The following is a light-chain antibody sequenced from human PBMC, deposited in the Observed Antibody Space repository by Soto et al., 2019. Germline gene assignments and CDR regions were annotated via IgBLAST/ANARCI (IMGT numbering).Light chain of an antibody. J-gene: IGKJ5*01. CDR3: QQRSNWPIT. CDR1: QSVSDY. Sequence: EIVLTQSPATLSLSPGQRATLSCRASQSVSDYLAWYQQKPGQAPRLLILGASNRATGTPARVSGSGSGTDFTLTISSLEPEDFAVYYCQQRSNWPITFGQGTRLEIK. V-gene: IGKV3-11*01. CDR2: GAS.